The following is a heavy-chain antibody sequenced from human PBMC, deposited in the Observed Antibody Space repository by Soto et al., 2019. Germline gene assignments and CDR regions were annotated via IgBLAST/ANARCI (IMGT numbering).Heavy chain of an antibody. Sequence: ASVKVSCKASGYTFTSYGISWVRQAPGQGLEWMGWISAYNGNTNHAQKLQGRVTMTTDTSTSTAYMELRSLRSDDTAVYYCARDKGAYCGGDCYSTWFDPWGQGTLVTVS. J-gene: IGHJ5*02. CDR2: ISAYNGNT. CDR3: ARDKGAYCGGDCYSTWFDP. D-gene: IGHD2-21*02. V-gene: IGHV1-18*01. CDR1: GYTFTSYG.